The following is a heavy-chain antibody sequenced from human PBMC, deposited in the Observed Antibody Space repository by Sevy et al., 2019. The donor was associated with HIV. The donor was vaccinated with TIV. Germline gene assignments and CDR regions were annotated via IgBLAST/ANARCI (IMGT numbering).Heavy chain of an antibody. Sequence: GGSLRLSCAASGFTFSNAWMSWVRQPPGKGLEWVGRIKGKIYDGTIDYAAPVKGRFSISRDDSKNTLYLQMNSLKTEDTAVYYCTTASWSQEDYYNYWGQGTLVTVSS. D-gene: IGHD6-13*01. CDR2: IKGKIYDGTI. CDR3: TTASWSQEDYYNY. CDR1: GFTFSNAW. V-gene: IGHV3-15*01. J-gene: IGHJ4*02.